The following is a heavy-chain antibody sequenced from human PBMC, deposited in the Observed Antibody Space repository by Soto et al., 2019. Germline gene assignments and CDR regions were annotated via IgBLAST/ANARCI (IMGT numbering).Heavy chain of an antibody. CDR1: GFTFSNAC. D-gene: IGHD3-16*01. CDR2: IKSKTDGGTT. CDR3: TTGRGDRRF. Sequence: EVQLVESGGGLVKPGGSLRLSCAASGFTFSNACMNWVRQAPGKGLEWVGRIKSKTDGGTTDYAAPVKDIFTISRDDSKNTLDLQMNSMKAEDTAVYYCTTGRGDRRFWGQSTLVTVSS. J-gene: IGHJ4*02. V-gene: IGHV3-15*07.